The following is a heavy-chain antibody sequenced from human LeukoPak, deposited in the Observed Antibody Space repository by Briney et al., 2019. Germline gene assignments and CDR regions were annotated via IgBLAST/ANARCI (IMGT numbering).Heavy chain of an antibody. CDR1: GFTFSSYA. D-gene: IGHD2-2*02. Sequence: GGSLRVSCAASGFTFSSYAMHWVRQAPGKGLEWVAVISYDGSNKYYADSVKGRFSISGDNSKNTLYLQMNSLRAEDTAVYHCAKEVGYCTSSNCYSWFDPWGQGTQVTVSS. CDR2: ISYDGSNK. J-gene: IGHJ5*02. CDR3: AKEVGYCTSSNCYSWFDP. V-gene: IGHV3-30*04.